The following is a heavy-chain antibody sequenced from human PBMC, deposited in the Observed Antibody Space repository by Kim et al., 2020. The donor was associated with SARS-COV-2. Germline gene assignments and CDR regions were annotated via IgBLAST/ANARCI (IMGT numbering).Heavy chain of an antibody. D-gene: IGHD6-13*01. Sequence: SETLSLTCAISGDSVSSNSAAWNWIRQSPSRGLEWLGRTYYRSKWYNDYAVSVKSRITINPDTSKNQFSLQLNSVTPEDTAVYYCARDRQQLVPRDHNWFDPWGQGTLVTVSS. J-gene: IGHJ5*02. CDR3: ARDRQQLVPRDHNWFDP. V-gene: IGHV6-1*01. CDR2: TYYRSKWYN. CDR1: GDSVSSNSAA.